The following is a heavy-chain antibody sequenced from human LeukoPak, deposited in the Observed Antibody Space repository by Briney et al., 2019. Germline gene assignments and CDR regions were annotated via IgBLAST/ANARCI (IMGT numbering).Heavy chain of an antibody. D-gene: IGHD1-1*01. CDR2: IYPGDSDT. Sequence: GESLKISCKGSGYSFTSYWIGWVRQMPGKGLEWMGIIYPGDSDTRYSPSFQGQVTISADKSISTAYLQWSSLKASDTVMYYCARLERRYYYGMDVWGQGTTVTVSS. J-gene: IGHJ6*02. V-gene: IGHV5-51*01. CDR1: GYSFTSYW. CDR3: ARLERRYYYGMDV.